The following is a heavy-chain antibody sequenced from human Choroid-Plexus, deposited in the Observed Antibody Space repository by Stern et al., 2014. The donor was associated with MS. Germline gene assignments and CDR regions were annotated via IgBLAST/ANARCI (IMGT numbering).Heavy chain of an antibody. D-gene: IGHD2-15*01. CDR2: KSYDGSDK. CDR1: GFTFSNFG. CDR3: AKDRQWSTYFFDY. V-gene: IGHV3-30*18. Sequence: VQLEESGGGVAQPGRPLILSCAASGFTFSNFGMHWVRQAPGKGLEWVALKSYDGSDKYYADYVKGRFTIFRDNSKNTLYMHMNSLRAEDTAVYYCAKDRQWSTYFFDYWGQGSLVTVSS. J-gene: IGHJ4*02.